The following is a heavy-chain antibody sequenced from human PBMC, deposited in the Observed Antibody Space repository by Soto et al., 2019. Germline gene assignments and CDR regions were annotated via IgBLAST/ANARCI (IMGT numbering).Heavy chain of an antibody. Sequence: EGQLLESGGGLVQPGGSLRLSCAASGFTFSDYAMSWVRQGPGKELEWASGISGVGVSTYYPDSVKGRFTISRDNSKNTVYLQMNNLTADDTAVYYCAKQRVGSSWYRDFDLWGQGTLVTVSS. V-gene: IGHV3-23*01. CDR3: AKQRVGSSWYRDFDL. CDR2: ISGVGVST. CDR1: GFTFSDYA. J-gene: IGHJ4*02. D-gene: IGHD6-13*01.